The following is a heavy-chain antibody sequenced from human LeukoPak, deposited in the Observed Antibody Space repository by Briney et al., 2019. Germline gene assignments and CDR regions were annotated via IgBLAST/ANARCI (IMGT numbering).Heavy chain of an antibody. Sequence: PGGSLRLSCAASGFTFSSYAMSWVRQAPGKGLEWVSAISGSGGSTYYADSVKGRFTISRDNPKNTLYLQMNSLRAEDTAVYYCAKATQRFSITMIVAIDYWGQGTLVTVSS. V-gene: IGHV3-23*01. J-gene: IGHJ4*02. CDR2: ISGSGGST. D-gene: IGHD3-22*01. CDR1: GFTFSSYA. CDR3: AKATQRFSITMIVAIDY.